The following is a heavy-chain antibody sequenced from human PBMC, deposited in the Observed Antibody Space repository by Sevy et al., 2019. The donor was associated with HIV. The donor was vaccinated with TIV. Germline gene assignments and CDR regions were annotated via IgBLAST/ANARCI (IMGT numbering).Heavy chain of an antibody. CDR2: IYYNGHI. CDR1: GGSITSLC. D-gene: IGHD1-26*01. J-gene: IGHJ4*02. V-gene: IGHV4-59*08. Sequence: SETLSLTCTVSGGSITSLCWNWIRQPPGKGLEWIANIYYNGHINYNPSLKSRVTLSLDTSKNQFSLRLSSVTAAGTAMYYCAGENAWGRGYSWGQGTLVTVSS. CDR3: AGENAWGRGYS.